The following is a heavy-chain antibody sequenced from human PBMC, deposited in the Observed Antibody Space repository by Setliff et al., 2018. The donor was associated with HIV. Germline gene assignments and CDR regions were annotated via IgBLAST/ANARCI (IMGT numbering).Heavy chain of an antibody. Sequence: SETLSLTCTVSGGSISSYYWSWIRQPAGKGLEWIGRIYTSGSTNYNPSLKSRVTMSVDTSRNECSLKLTSVTAADTAVYYCAREVRWELPQGFDHWGQGSQVTVSS. J-gene: IGHJ4*02. CDR3: AREVRWELPQGFDH. CDR1: GGSISSYY. CDR2: IYTSGST. D-gene: IGHD1-26*01. V-gene: IGHV4-4*07.